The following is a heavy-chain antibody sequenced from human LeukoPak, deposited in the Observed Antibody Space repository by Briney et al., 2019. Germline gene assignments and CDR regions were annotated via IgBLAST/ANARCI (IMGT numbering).Heavy chain of an antibody. CDR2: IYPGDSDT. CDR3: ARHQIVGDSISAFDI. D-gene: IGHD1-26*01. V-gene: IGHV5-51*01. CDR1: GYSFTNYW. J-gene: IGHJ3*02. Sequence: GESLKISCKGSGYSFTNYWIAWVRQMPGKGLEWMGIIYPGDSDTRYSPSFQGQVTISADKSITTAYLQWSSLKASDTAMYFCARHQIVGDSISAFDIWGQGTMVTVSS.